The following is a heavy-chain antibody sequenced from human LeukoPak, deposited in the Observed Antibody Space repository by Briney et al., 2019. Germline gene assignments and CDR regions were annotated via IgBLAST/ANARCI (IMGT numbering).Heavy chain of an antibody. CDR1: GYTFTSYG. CDR2: ISAYNGNT. V-gene: IGHV1-18*01. CDR3: ARWALYSSGWYYFDY. D-gene: IGHD6-19*01. J-gene: IGHJ4*02. Sequence: ASVKVSCKASGYTFTSYGISWVRQAPGRGLEWMGWISAYNGNTNYAQKLQGRVTMTTDTSTSTAYMELRSLRSDDTAVYYCARWALYSSGWYYFDYWGQGTLVTVSS.